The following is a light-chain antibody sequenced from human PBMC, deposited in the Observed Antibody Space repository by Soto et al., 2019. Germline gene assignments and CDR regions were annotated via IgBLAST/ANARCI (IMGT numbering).Light chain of an antibody. Sequence: EIVLTQSPATLSLSPGERATLSCRASQSVSSYLAWYQQKPGQAPRLLIYDASNRASGIPDRFSGSGYGTDFTLTISSLEPEDCAVYYCQQRSNWPLTFGGGTKVEIK. CDR1: QSVSSY. CDR3: QQRSNWPLT. J-gene: IGKJ4*01. CDR2: DAS. V-gene: IGKV3-11*01.